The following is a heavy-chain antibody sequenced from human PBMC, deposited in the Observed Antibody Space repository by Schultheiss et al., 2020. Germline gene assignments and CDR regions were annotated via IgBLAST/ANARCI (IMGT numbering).Heavy chain of an antibody. CDR1: SYSITSGYW. J-gene: IGHJ5*02. Sequence: SQTLSLTCTVSSYSITSGYWWGWIRQPPGKGLEWIGSIYYSGSTYYNPSLKSRVTISVDTSKNQFSLKLSSVTAADTAVYYCARGITMVRGANWFDPWGQGTLVTVAS. CDR3: ARGITMVRGANWFDP. CDR2: IYYSGST. V-gene: IGHV4-38-2*02. D-gene: IGHD3-10*01.